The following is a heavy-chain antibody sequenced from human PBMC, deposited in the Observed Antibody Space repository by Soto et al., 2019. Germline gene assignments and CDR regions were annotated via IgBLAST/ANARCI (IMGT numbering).Heavy chain of an antibody. D-gene: IGHD4-17*01. CDR2: IFWNDDK. CDR3: ARRRGATATGGAFDP. CDR1: GFSLSTSAVG. V-gene: IGHV2-5*01. J-gene: IGHJ5*02. Sequence: QITLKESGPTLVKPTQTLTLTCTFSGFSLSTSAVGVGWIRQPPGKALEWLAVIFWNDDKRYSPSLKSRLTITKDSSKNQVVLTMTKLDPVDTGTYYCARRRGATATGGAFDPWGQGTLVTVSS.